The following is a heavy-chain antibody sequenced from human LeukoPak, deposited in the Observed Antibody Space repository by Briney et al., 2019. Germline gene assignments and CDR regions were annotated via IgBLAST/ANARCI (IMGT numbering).Heavy chain of an antibody. J-gene: IGHJ6*02. D-gene: IGHD6-13*01. CDR3: ARASPPDSSSWYSSSYYYYYGMDV. V-gene: IGHV3-13*05. Sequence: GGSLRLSCAASRFTFSSYDMHWVRQATGKGLEWVSAIGTAGDPYYPGSVKGRFTISRENAKNSLYLQMNSLRAGDTAVYYCARASPPDSSSWYSSSYYYYYGMDVWGQGTTVTVSS. CDR1: RFTFSSYD. CDR2: IGTAGDP.